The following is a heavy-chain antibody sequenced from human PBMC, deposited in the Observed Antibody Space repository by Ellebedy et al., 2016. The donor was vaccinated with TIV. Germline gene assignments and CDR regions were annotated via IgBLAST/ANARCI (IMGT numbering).Heavy chain of an antibody. CDR3: ARVGFDWRGDWGGMDV. D-gene: IGHD3-9*01. V-gene: IGHV6-1*01. Sequence: LRLSXAISGDSVSSNSAAWNWIRQSPSRGLEWLGRTYYRSKWYNDYAVSVKSRITINPDTSKNQFSLQLSSVTAADTAVYYCARVGFDWRGDWGGMDVWGQGTTVTVSS. CDR2: TYYRSKWYN. CDR1: GDSVSSNSAA. J-gene: IGHJ6*02.